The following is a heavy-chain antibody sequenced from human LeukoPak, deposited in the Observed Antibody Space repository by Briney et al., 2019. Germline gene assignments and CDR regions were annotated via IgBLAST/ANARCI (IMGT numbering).Heavy chain of an antibody. CDR3: ARETPGTTDSFDP. CDR2: IYHSGST. V-gene: IGHV4-38-2*02. D-gene: IGHD1-7*01. CDR1: GYSISSGYY. J-gene: IGHJ5*02. Sequence: SETLSLTCTVSGYSISSGYYWGWIRQPPGKGLEWIGSIYHSGSTYYNPSLKSRVTISVDTSKNQFSLKLSSVTAADTAVYYCARETPGTTDSFDPWGQGTLVTVSS.